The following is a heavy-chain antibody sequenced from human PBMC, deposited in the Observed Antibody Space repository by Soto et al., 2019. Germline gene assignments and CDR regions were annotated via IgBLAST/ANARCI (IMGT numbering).Heavy chain of an antibody. Sequence: SVKVSCKFSGGTDGTYSITWLRQAPGQGLEWMGSIIPILSTTNHPQRFQGRLTITADESTGTAYLELSSMSSDDTARYYCTRASTVAGGSSKSLPNNYWGQGTLVTVSS. CDR2: IIPILSTT. J-gene: IGHJ4*02. CDR1: GGTDGTYS. V-gene: IGHV1-69*08. CDR3: TRASTVAGGSSKSLPNNY. D-gene: IGHD6-19*01.